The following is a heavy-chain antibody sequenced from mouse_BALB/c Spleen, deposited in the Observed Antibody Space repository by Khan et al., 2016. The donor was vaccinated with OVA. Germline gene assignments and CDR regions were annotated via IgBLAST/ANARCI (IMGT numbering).Heavy chain of an antibody. V-gene: IGHV5-6-5*01. Sequence: EVELVESGGDLVKPGGSLKLSCAASGFTFSSYVMSWVRQTPAKRLAWVASISSGGTTDSPDTVKGRFTISRANARNILYLQMTSLKSEDTIIYYYVREDYRYDEYYIDNWGKGTTLTVSS. D-gene: IGHD2-14*01. CDR3: VREDYRYDEYYIDN. J-gene: IGHJ2*01. CDR2: ISSGGTT. CDR1: GFTFSSYV.